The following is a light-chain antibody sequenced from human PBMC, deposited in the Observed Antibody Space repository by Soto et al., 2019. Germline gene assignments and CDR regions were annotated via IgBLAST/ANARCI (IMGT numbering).Light chain of an antibody. Sequence: QSALTQPASVSGSPGQSITISCTGTSSDVGGYNYVSWFQQHPGKAPKLMIYVVSNRPSGISNRFSGSKSGNTASLTISGLQAEDEADYYFSSYTTSSSWVFGGGTKLTVL. CDR3: SSYTTSSSWV. CDR1: SSDVGGYNY. CDR2: VVS. V-gene: IGLV2-14*01. J-gene: IGLJ3*02.